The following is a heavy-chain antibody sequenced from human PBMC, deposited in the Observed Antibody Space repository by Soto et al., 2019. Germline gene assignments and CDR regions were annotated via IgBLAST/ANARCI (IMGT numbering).Heavy chain of an antibody. CDR3: ARVSGSYYYGMDV. D-gene: IGHD1-26*01. J-gene: IGHJ6*02. CDR2: IYYSGST. Sequence: PSETLSLTCTVSGGSISSGGYYWGWIRHHPGKGLEWIGYIYYSGSTYYNPSLKSRVTISVDTSKNQFSLKLSSVTAADTAVYYCARVSGSYYYGMDVWGQGTTVTVSS. V-gene: IGHV4-31*03. CDR1: GGSISSGGYY.